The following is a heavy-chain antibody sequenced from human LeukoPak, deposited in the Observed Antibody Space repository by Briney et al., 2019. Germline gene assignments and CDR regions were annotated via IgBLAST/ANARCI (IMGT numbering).Heavy chain of an antibody. J-gene: IGHJ4*02. CDR1: GFTFSSYS. CDR3: ARDRAATTLPSYFDY. CDR2: ISSSSSYI. D-gene: IGHD2-15*01. V-gene: IGHV3-21*01. Sequence: GGSLRLSCAASGFTFSSYSMNWVRQAPGKGLEWVSSISSSSSYIYYADSVKGRFTISRDNAKNSLYLQMNSLRAEDTAVYYCARDRAATTLPSYFDYWGQGTPVTVSS.